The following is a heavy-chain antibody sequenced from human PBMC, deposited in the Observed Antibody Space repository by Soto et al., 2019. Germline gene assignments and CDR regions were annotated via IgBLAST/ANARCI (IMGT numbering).Heavy chain of an antibody. CDR2: INHSGST. V-gene: IGHV4-34*01. D-gene: IGHD6-13*01. Sequence: QVQLQQWGAGLLKPSETLSLTCAVYVWSFSGYYWSWIRQPPGKGLAWIGEINHSGSTNYNPSRKSRVTISVDTSKNQFSLKLSSVTAADPAVYYCARGLGSRWQPHFDPWGQGTLVTVSS. CDR1: VWSFSGYY. CDR3: ARGLGSRWQPHFDP. J-gene: IGHJ5*02.